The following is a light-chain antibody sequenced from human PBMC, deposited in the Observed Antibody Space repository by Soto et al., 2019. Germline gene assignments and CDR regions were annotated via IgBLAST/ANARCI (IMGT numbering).Light chain of an antibody. CDR3: QQYNNWPRT. CDR2: GAS. CDR1: QSISDT. J-gene: IGKJ1*01. V-gene: IGKV3D-15*01. Sequence: EIVMTQSPATLSVSPGGRATLSCRASQSISDTLAWYQQKPGQAPRLLIYGASSRATGIPDRFSGSGSGTDFTLTISRLEPEDFAVYYCQQYNNWPRTFGQGTKVDIK.